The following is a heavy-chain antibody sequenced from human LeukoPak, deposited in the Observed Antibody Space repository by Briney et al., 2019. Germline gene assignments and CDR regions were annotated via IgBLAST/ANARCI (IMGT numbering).Heavy chain of an antibody. D-gene: IGHD3-22*01. CDR3: ARMSSSGYFL. Sequence: GGSLRLSCAASGFTFSNAWMSWVRQAPGKGLEWVANIKQDGSEKYYVDSMKGRFGISRDNAKNSLFLQMNSLRAEDTAVYYCARMSSSGYFLWGQGTLVTVSS. V-gene: IGHV3-7*01. CDR2: IKQDGSEK. J-gene: IGHJ4*02. CDR1: GFTFSNAW.